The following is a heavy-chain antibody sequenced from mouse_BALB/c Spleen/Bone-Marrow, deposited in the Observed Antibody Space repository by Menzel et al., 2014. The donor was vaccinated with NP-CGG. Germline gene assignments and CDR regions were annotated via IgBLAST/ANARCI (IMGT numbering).Heavy chain of an antibody. Sequence: EVKLVESGGGLVQPGGSLKLSCAASGFTFSSYGMSWVRQTPDKRLELVATINSNGGSTYYPDSVKGRFTISRDNAKNTLYLQMSSLKSADTAMYYCARIWAYYAMDYWGQGTSVTVSS. D-gene: IGHD4-1*01. CDR1: GFTFSSYG. CDR2: INSNGGST. CDR3: ARIWAYYAMDY. J-gene: IGHJ4*01. V-gene: IGHV5-6-3*01.